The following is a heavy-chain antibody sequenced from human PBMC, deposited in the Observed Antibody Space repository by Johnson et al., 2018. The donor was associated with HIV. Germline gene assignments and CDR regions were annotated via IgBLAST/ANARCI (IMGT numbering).Heavy chain of an antibody. CDR1: GFTFSSYD. CDR2: IGTAGDT. D-gene: IGHD2-21*02. J-gene: IGHJ3*02. V-gene: IGHV3-13*01. CDR3: ARDGLLQWETGAFDI. Sequence: VQLVESGGGLIQPGGSLRLSCAASGFTFSSYDIHWVRQGTGKGLEWVSAIGTAGDTYYAGSVKGRFTIPRDNSKNTLYLQMGSLRAEDMAVYYCARDGLLQWETGAFDIWGQGTMVTVSS.